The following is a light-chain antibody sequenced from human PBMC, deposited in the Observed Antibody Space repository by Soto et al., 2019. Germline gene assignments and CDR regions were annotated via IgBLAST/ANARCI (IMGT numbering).Light chain of an antibody. V-gene: IGKV3D-15*01. CDR3: QQHGQWPIT. CDR1: QSVNTN. Sequence: EIVMTQSPATLSVSPGERATFSCGASQSVNTNLAWYQLKPGQAPRLLVYGISKRATDIPDRFSGSGSGTEFTLTISSLQPEDFATYYCQQHGQWPITFGQGTRLEIK. J-gene: IGKJ5*01. CDR2: GIS.